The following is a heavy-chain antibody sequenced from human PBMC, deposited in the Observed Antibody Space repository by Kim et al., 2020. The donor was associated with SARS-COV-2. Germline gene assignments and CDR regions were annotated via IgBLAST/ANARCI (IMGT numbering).Heavy chain of an antibody. CDR3: ARDPTPAYGDYKASSYYYMAV. V-gene: IGHV3-33*01. CDR2: IWYDGRNK. J-gene: IGHJ6*03. CDR1: GFTFNSFG. D-gene: IGHD3-9*01. Sequence: GGSLRLSCEGSGFTFNSFGMHWVRQAPGKGLEWVAVIWYDGRNKYYADSVKGRFTISRDNSKNTLYLQMNSLRVEDTAVYYCARDPTPAYGDYKASSYYYMAVWNKGTTVTLSS.